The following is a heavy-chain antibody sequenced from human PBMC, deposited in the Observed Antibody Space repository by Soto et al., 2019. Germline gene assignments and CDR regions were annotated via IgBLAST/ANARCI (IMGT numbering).Heavy chain of an antibody. V-gene: IGHV4-34*02. J-gene: IGHJ5*02. CDR2: VNHSGIT. CDR1: GGSFSDYY. CDR3: ARGKTRRMFTGGSHRRWFDP. Sequence: QVQLQQWGAGLLKPSETLSLTCAVNGGSFSDYYWTWIRQAPGKGLEGIGEVNHSGITNFNPPLKTRFTMSVDTSKNQFSLTLSSGTAADPAVYYCARGKTRRMFTGGSHRRWFDPWGQGTRVTVSS. D-gene: IGHD2-8*02.